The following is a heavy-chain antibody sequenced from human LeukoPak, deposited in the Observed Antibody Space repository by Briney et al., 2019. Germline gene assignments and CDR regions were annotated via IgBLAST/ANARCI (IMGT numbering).Heavy chain of an antibody. CDR1: GFTFSSYG. D-gene: IGHD6-19*01. Sequence: GGSLRLSCAASGFTFSSYGMHWVRQAPGKGLEWVAVIWYDGSNKYYADSVKGRFTISRDNSKNTLYLQMNSLRAEDTAVYCCARGLEDSSGWYYFDYWGQGTLVTVSS. CDR2: IWYDGSNK. V-gene: IGHV3-33*01. J-gene: IGHJ4*02. CDR3: ARGLEDSSGWYYFDY.